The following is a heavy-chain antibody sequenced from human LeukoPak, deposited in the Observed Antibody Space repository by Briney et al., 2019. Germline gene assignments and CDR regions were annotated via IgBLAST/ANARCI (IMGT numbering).Heavy chain of an antibody. J-gene: IGHJ6*02. V-gene: IGHV4-59*01. D-gene: IGHD1-26*01. Sequence: SETLTLTCTVSGGSISSYYWSWIRQPPGKGLEWIGYIYYSGSTNYNPSLKSRVTISVDTSKNQFSLKLSSVTSADTAVYYCARVGGSNHYYYGMDVWGQGTTVTVSS. CDR2: IYYSGST. CDR3: ARVGGSNHYYYGMDV. CDR1: GGSISSYY.